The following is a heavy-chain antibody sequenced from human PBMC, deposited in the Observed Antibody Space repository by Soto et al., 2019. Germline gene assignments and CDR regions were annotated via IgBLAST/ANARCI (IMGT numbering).Heavy chain of an antibody. CDR3: AKLPLFGFDYYDSSGRDHYFDY. CDR2: ISYDGSNK. CDR1: GFTFSSYG. D-gene: IGHD3-22*01. V-gene: IGHV3-30*18. J-gene: IGHJ4*02. Sequence: GGSLRLSCAASGFTFSSYGMHWVRQAPGKGLEWVAVISYDGSNKYYADSVKGRFTISRDNSKNTLYLQMNSLRAEDTAVYYCAKLPLFGFDYYDSSGRDHYFDYWGQGTLVTVSS.